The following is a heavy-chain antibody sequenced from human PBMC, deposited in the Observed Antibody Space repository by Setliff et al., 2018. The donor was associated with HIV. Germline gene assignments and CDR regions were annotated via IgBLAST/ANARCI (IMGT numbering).Heavy chain of an antibody. Sequence: ASVKVSCKASGYSFTTSGVSWVRQAPGQGLEWMGWINIRSGNTNYAQKFQGRVTMTTDTSTSTAYMGLTSLRSDDTAVYYCARDWNYVVDVWGKGTTVTVSS. J-gene: IGHJ6*04. CDR3: ARDWNYVVDV. D-gene: IGHD3-16*01. V-gene: IGHV1-18*01. CDR2: INIRSGNT. CDR1: GYSFTTSG.